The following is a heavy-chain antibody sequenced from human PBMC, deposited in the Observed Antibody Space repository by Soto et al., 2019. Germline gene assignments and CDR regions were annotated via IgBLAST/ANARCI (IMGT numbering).Heavy chain of an antibody. CDR3: ARGGDIVVVVAANGRGYFVY. V-gene: IGHV4-34*01. CDR1: GGSFSGYY. Sequence: SETLSLTCAVYGGSFSGYYWSWIRQPPGKGLEWIGEINHSGSTNYNPSLKSRVTISVDTSKNQFSLKLSSVTAADTAVYYCARGGDIVVVVAANGRGYFVYWGPVTLVTVSS. CDR2: INHSGST. J-gene: IGHJ4*02. D-gene: IGHD2-15*01.